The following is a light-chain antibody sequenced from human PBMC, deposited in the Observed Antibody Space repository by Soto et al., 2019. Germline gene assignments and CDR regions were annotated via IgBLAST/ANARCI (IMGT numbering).Light chain of an antibody. V-gene: IGKV3-20*01. J-gene: IGKJ2*01. Sequence: EIVLTQSPGTLSLSPGERATLSCRASQSVTSNYFAWYQQKPGQAPRLLIYVASTRAAGVPDRFSGSGSGTDFTLTITRLEPEDFAVYYCQQYGRSTLLYTFGQGTKLGVK. CDR3: QQYGRSTLLYT. CDR2: VAS. CDR1: QSVTSNY.